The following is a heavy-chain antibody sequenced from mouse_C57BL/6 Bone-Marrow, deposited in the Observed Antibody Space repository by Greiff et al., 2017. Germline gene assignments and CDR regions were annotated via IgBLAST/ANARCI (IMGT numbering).Heavy chain of an antibody. CDR1: GYSFTDYN. Sequence: LVESGPELVQPGASVKISCKASGYSFTDYNMNWVQQSNGKSLEWIGVINPNYGTTSYNQKFKGKATLTVDQSSSTAYMQLNSLTSEDSAVXYCATTVVAPYYFDDWGQGTTLTVSS. V-gene: IGHV1-39*01. D-gene: IGHD1-1*01. J-gene: IGHJ2*01. CDR2: INPNYGTT. CDR3: ATTVVAPYYFDD.